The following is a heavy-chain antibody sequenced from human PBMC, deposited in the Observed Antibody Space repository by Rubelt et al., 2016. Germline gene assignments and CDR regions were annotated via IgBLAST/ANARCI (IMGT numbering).Heavy chain of an antibody. J-gene: IGHJ4*02. CDR2: INHSGST. CDR1: GGSISSSSYY. Sequence: QLQLQESGPGLVKPSETLSLTCTVSGGSISSSSYYWGWIRQPPGNGLEWIGEINHSGSTNYNTSLKSRVTISVDTSKNQFSRKLSSVTAADTAVYYCARGRYGSGSPADYWGQGTLVTVSS. V-gene: IGHV4-39*07. D-gene: IGHD3-10*01. CDR3: ARGRYGSGSPADY.